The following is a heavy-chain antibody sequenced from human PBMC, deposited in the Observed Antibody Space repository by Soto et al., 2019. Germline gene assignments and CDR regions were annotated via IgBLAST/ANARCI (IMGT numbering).Heavy chain of an antibody. J-gene: IGHJ3*02. CDR1: GFTFSDYY. CDR3: ARVDTAMATDAFDI. D-gene: IGHD5-18*01. V-gene: IGHV3-11*01. Sequence: GGSLRLSCAASGFTFSDYYMSWIRQAPGKGLEWVSYISSSGSTIYYADSVKGRFTISRDNAKNSLYLQMNSLRAEDTAVYYCARVDTAMATDAFDIWGQGTMVTVSS. CDR2: ISSSGSTI.